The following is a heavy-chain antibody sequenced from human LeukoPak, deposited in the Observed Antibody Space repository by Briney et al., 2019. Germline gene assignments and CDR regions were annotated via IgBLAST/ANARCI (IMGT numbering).Heavy chain of an antibody. D-gene: IGHD3-22*01. CDR3: ARGVYYYDSSGYLFWFDP. Sequence: GESLKISCKGSGYSFTSYWIAWVRQMPGKGLEYMGIIYPGDSDTRYSPSFQGQVTISADKSISTAYLQWSSLKASDTAMYYCARGVYYYDSSGYLFWFDPWGQGTLVTVSS. CDR1: GYSFTSYW. CDR2: IYPGDSDT. J-gene: IGHJ5*02. V-gene: IGHV5-51*01.